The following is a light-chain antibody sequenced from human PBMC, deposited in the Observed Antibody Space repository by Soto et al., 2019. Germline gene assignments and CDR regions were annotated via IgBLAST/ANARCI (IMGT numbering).Light chain of an antibody. CDR1: RTDVGGYNF. V-gene: IGLV2-14*01. CDR3: CSYVSSKTYV. Sequence: QSALTQPASVSGSPGQSITISCTGTRTDVGGYNFVSWYQQHPGKAPKLIIYEVSNRPSGVFNRFSGSKSDNTASLTISGLQAEDEADYYCCSYVSSKTYVFGTGTKVTVL. J-gene: IGLJ1*01. CDR2: EVS.